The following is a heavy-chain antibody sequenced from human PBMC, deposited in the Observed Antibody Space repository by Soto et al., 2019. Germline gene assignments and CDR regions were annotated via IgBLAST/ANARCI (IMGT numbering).Heavy chain of an antibody. Sequence: QVQLQESGPGLVKPSETLSLTCTVSGGSVSSGSYYWSWIRQPPGKGLEWIGNIYYSGSTNYNPSLKSRVTISVDTSKNQFSLKLSSVTAADTAVYYCARGYVEMASFDYWGQGTLVTVSS. CDR1: GGSVSSGSYY. D-gene: IGHD5-18*01. V-gene: IGHV4-61*01. CDR2: IYYSGST. CDR3: ARGYVEMASFDY. J-gene: IGHJ4*02.